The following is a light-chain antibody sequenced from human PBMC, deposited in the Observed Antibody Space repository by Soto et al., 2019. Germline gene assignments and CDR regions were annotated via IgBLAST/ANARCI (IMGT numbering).Light chain of an antibody. CDR2: TAS. J-gene: IGKJ2*01. CDR1: QGISTH. V-gene: IGKV1-16*01. CDR3: QEYVSYPYT. Sequence: DIQMTQSPSSLSAFVGDGVTITCRASQGISTHLAWFQQRPGKAPTSLLYTASSLHSGVPSRFSGSGSWTAFTLPIGSLQPEDFEIYYCQEYVSYPYTFGQGTKLEIK.